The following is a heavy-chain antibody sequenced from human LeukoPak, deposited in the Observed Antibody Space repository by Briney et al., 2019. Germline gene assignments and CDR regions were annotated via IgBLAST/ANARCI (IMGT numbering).Heavy chain of an antibody. Sequence: GESLRLSCAASGXTFNSYAMTWVRQAPGKGLEWVLSIGASGGGTYYADSVKGRFTISRDDSKNTLYLQMSSLRAEDTAVYYCAKRHSDYFFDYWGQGTLVTVSS. CDR3: AKRHSDYFFDY. CDR2: IGASGGGT. J-gene: IGHJ4*02. CDR1: GXTFNSYA. V-gene: IGHV3-23*01. D-gene: IGHD4-11*01.